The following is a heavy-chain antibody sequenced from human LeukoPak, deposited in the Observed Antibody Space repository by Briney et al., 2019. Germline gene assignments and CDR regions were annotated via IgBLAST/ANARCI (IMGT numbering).Heavy chain of an antibody. Sequence: GASLRLSCAASGFTFSSYAMSWVRQAPGKGLEWVSGISGSGGGTFYADSVEGRFTISRDNSQNTLYLQINSLRAEDTAVYSCARRALVVATSYWYSISGAVAPWSLSPQ. D-gene: IGHD2-15*01. J-gene: IGHJ2*01. CDR2: ISGSGGGT. CDR1: GFTFSSYA. CDR3: ARRALVVATSYWYSIS. V-gene: IGHV3-23*01.